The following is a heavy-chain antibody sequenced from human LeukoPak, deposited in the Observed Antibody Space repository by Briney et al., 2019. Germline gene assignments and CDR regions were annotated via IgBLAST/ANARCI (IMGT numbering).Heavy chain of an antibody. CDR3: ARGQLADSY. V-gene: IGHV3-7*01. Sequence: GGSLRLSCAASGFTFTTYWMSWIRQTPGKGLEWVAKIKPDGSEKSYVDSVKGRFTISRDNAKNSVFLQMDSLRVEDTALHYCARGQLADSYWGQGALVTVSS. J-gene: IGHJ4*02. CDR1: GFTFTTYW. D-gene: IGHD3-22*01. CDR2: IKPDGSEK.